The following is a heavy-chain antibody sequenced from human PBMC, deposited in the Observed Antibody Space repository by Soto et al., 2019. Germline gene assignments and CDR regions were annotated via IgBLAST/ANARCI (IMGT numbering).Heavy chain of an antibody. CDR2: IYYSGST. CDR1: GGSISSGDYS. J-gene: IGHJ5*02. Sequence: QVQLQESCPGLGKPSQTLSLTCTVSGGSISSGDYSWSGIRQPPGKGLVWTGYIYYSGSTYYNPSLKSRVTISVDTSKNQFSLKLSSVTAADTAVYYCARAWDPYGGNWFDPWGQGTLVTVSS. D-gene: IGHD1-26*01. V-gene: IGHV4-30-4*01. CDR3: ARAWDPYGGNWFDP.